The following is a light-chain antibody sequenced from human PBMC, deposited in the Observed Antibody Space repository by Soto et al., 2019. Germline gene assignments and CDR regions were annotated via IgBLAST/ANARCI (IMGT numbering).Light chain of an antibody. CDR3: YSYAGSYTNV. Sequence: QPALTQPRSVSGSPGQSVTISCTGTSSDVGGYKYVSWYQQHPGKAPKLMIYDVSKRPSGVPDRFSGSKSGNTASLTISGLQAEDEADYYCYSYAGSYTNVFGTGTKVTVL. CDR2: DVS. V-gene: IGLV2-11*01. CDR1: SSDVGGYKY. J-gene: IGLJ1*01.